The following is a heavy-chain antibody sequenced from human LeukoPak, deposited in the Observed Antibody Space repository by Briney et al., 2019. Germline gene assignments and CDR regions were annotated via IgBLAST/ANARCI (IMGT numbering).Heavy chain of an antibody. CDR1: GGTFSSYA. CDR2: IIPIFGTA. D-gene: IGHD2/OR15-2a*01. V-gene: IGHV1-69*13. CDR3: ARDTLVGMDV. Sequence: GASVKVSCKASGGTFSSYAISWVRQAPGQGLEWMGGIIPIFGTANYAQKFQGRVTITADESTSTAYMELSGLRSEDTAVYYCARDTLVGMDVWGKGTTVTISS. J-gene: IGHJ6*04.